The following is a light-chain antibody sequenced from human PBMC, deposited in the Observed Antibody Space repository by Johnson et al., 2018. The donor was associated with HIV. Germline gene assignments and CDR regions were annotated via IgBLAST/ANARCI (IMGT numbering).Light chain of an antibody. CDR2: DNN. Sequence: SVLTQPPSVSAAPGQKVTISCSGSSSHIGNNYVSWYQQLPGTAPKLLIYDNNKLPSGIPDRFSGSKSGTSATLGITGLQTVDEADYYCGTWDSSLSSYVFGTGTKVTVL. CDR1: SSHIGNNY. J-gene: IGLJ1*01. V-gene: IGLV1-51*01. CDR3: GTWDSSLSSYV.